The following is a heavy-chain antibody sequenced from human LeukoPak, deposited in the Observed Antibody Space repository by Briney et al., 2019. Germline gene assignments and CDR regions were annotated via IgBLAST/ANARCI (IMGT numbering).Heavy chain of an antibody. CDR2: ISGSGGST. CDR3: AKDLVGELLFGSLNWFDP. CDR1: GFTFSSYA. J-gene: IGHJ5*02. D-gene: IGHD3-10*01. V-gene: IGHV3-23*01. Sequence: GGSLRLSCAASGFTFSSYAMSWVRQAPGKGLEWVSGISGSGGSTHYADSVKGRFTISRDNSKNTLYLQMNSLRAEDTAVYYCAKDLVGELLFGSLNWFDPWGQGTLVTVSS.